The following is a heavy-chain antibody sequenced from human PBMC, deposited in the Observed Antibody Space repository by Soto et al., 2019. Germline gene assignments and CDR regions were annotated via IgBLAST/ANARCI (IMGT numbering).Heavy chain of an antibody. V-gene: IGHV4-30-4*01. J-gene: IGHJ4*02. CDR3: ARSRYSGSYFFDY. Sequence: QVQLQESGPGLVKPSQTLSLSCTVSGGSISSGDYYWSWIRQPPGKGLEWIAYIHNSVSTHYNPSLKSRVTISVDTSKNQFSLKLSSVTAADTAVYYCARSRYSGSYFFDYWGQGILVTVSS. D-gene: IGHD1-26*01. CDR1: GGSISSGDYY. CDR2: IHNSVST.